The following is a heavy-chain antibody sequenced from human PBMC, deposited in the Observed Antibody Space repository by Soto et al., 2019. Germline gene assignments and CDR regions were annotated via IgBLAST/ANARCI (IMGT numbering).Heavy chain of an antibody. V-gene: IGHV5-51*01. CDR2: IYPGDSDT. CDR1: GYSFTSYW. D-gene: IGHD3-22*01. J-gene: IGHJ4*02. CDR3: ARSYYYDSSGYYRYFDY. Sequence: GESLKISCKGSGYSFTSYWIGWLRQMPGKGLEWMGIIYPGDSDTRYSPSFQGQVTISADKSISTAYLQWSSLKASDTAMYYCARSYYYDSSGYYRYFDYWGQGTLVTVSS.